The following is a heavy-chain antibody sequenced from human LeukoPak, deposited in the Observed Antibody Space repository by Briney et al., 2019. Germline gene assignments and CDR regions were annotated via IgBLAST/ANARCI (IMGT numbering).Heavy chain of an antibody. Sequence: GGSLRLSCSVSGFTFRTYVMDWVRQAPGKGLEYVSAISSNGDNTSYTDSVKGRFTISRDSSKNTLYLQMSSLRADDTAVYYCVRGTGYWGQGTLVTVSS. V-gene: IGHV3-64D*06. CDR1: GFTFRTYV. J-gene: IGHJ4*02. CDR2: ISSNGDNT. CDR3: VRGTGY.